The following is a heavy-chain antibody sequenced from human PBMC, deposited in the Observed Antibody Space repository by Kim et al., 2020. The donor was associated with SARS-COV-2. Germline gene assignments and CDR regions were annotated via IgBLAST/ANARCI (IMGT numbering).Heavy chain of an antibody. J-gene: IGHJ4*02. D-gene: IGHD6-13*01. CDR1: GFTFSSYA. CDR2: ISYDGSNK. V-gene: IGHV3-30-3*01. Sequence: GGSLRLSCAASGFTFSSYAMHWVRQAPGKGLEWVAVISYDGSNKYYADSVKGRFTISRDNSKNTLYLQMNSLRAEDTAVYYCARDKASYSSSWYSVLRGVGGFDYWGQGTLVTVSS. CDR3: ARDKASYSSSWYSVLRGVGGFDY.